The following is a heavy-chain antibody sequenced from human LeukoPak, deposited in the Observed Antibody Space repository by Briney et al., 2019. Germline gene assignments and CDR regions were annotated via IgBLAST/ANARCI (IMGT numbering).Heavy chain of an antibody. CDR1: SGSISTSNYY. Sequence: SETLSLTCTVSSGSISTSNYYWGWIRQPPGKGLEWIGSIYHSGSTYYNPSLKSRVTISVDTSKDQFSLKLSSVTAADTAVYYCARSDGYGLVGIWGQGTMVTVSS. CDR2: IYHSGST. J-gene: IGHJ3*02. V-gene: IGHV4-39*07. D-gene: IGHD3-10*01. CDR3: ARSDGYGLVGI.